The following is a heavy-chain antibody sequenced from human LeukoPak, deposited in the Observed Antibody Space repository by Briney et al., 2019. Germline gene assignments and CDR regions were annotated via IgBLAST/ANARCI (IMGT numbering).Heavy chain of an antibody. J-gene: IGHJ4*02. D-gene: IGHD6-13*01. V-gene: IGHV4-59*08. CDR1: GGSISSYY. CDR2: IYYSGST. CDR3: ARPRAGSWLRIDY. Sequence: SETLSLTCTVSGGSISSYYWSWIRQPPGKGLEWIGYIYYSGSTNYNPSLKSRVTISVDTPKNQSSLKLSSVTAADTAVYYCARPRAGSWLRIDYWGQGTLVTVSS.